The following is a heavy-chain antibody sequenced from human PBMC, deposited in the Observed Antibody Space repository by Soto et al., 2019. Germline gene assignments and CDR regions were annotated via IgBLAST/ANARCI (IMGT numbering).Heavy chain of an antibody. J-gene: IGHJ4*02. D-gene: IGHD5-18*01. Sequence: PGESLKISCAGSGFTFGNYGMNWVRQAPGKGLECVSTITGSGSEAFYTASVEGRFTISRDNSKNTLFLHMSSLTADDTAVYYCTKRARDGYNSPLDYWGQGTLVTVSS. V-gene: IGHV3-23*01. CDR3: TKRARDGYNSPLDY. CDR2: ITGSGSEA. CDR1: GFTFGNYG.